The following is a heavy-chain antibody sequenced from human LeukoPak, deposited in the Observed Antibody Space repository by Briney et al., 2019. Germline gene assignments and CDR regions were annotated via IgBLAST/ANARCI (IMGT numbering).Heavy chain of an antibody. J-gene: IGHJ4*02. Sequence: GEPLKISCKGSGYSFTSHWIGWVRQVPGKGLEWMGIIYPGESDTKYSPSFQGQVTISADKSISTAYLQWGSLKASDTAMYYCARTHSNYMIDYWGQGTLVTVSS. CDR2: IYPGESDT. CDR3: ARTHSNYMIDY. V-gene: IGHV5-51*01. CDR1: GYSFTSHW. D-gene: IGHD4-11*01.